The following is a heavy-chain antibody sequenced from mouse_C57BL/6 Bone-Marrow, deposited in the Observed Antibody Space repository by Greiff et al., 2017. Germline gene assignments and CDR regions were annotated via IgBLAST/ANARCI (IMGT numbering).Heavy chain of an antibody. J-gene: IGHJ4*01. CDR3: ASPNWDGYYAMDY. D-gene: IGHD4-1*01. V-gene: IGHV5-9*01. Sequence: EVKLMESGGGLVKPGGSLKLSCAASGFTFSSYTMSWVRQTPEKRLEWVATISGGGGNTYYPDSVKGRFTISRDNAKNTLYLQMSSLRSEDTALYDCASPNWDGYYAMDYWGQGTSVTVSS. CDR1: GFTFSSYT. CDR2: ISGGGGNT.